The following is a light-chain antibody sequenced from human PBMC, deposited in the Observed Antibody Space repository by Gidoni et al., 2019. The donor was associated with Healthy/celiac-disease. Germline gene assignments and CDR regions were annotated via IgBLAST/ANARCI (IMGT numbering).Light chain of an antibody. CDR3: QAWDSSTVV. V-gene: IGLV3-1*01. CDR1: KLREKY. CDR2: QDS. J-gene: IGLJ2*01. Sequence: SYDRTTPHSVSVSPGHTASITCSGNKLREKYACWYQQKPGHAPVLVFYQDSKRPSGIPERFSGSNSGNTATLTISGTQAMDEADYYCQAWDSSTVVFGGGTKLTVL.